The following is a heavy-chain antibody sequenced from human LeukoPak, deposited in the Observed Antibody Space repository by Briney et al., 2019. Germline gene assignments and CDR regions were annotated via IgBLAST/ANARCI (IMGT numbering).Heavy chain of an antibody. Sequence: GGSLRLSCAASGFTFSSYGMNWVRQAPGKGLEWFGRIKSKTDGGTTDYAAPVKGRFTISRDDSKNTLYLQMNSLKTEDTAVYYCVGNYYDSSGYNYFDYWGQGTLVTVSS. CDR1: GFTFSSYG. D-gene: IGHD3-22*01. CDR3: VGNYYDSSGYNYFDY. J-gene: IGHJ4*02. V-gene: IGHV3-15*07. CDR2: IKSKTDGGTT.